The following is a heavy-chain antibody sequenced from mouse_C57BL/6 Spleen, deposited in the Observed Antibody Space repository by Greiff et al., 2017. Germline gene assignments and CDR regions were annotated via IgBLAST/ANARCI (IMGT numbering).Heavy chain of an antibody. CDR1: GFTFSDYG. V-gene: IGHV5-17*01. Sequence: EVKLVESGGGLVKPGGSLKLSCAASGFTFSDYGMHWVRQAPEKGLEWVAYISSGSSTIYYADTVKGRFTISRDNAKNTLFLQMTSLRSEDTAMYYCARYYGSSYDAMDYWGQGTSVTVSS. D-gene: IGHD1-1*01. CDR3: ARYYGSSYDAMDY. CDR2: ISSGSSTI. J-gene: IGHJ4*01.